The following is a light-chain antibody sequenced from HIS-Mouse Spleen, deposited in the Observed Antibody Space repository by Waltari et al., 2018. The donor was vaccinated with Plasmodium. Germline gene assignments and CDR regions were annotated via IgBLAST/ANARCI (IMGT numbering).Light chain of an antibody. J-gene: IGLJ3*02. CDR3: QAWGSSTAWV. CDR1: KLGDKY. Sequence: SYELTQPPSVSVSPGQTASITCSGDKLGDKYACWYQQKPGQSPVLVIYQDSKRPSGIPERFSGSNSGNTATLTISGTQAMDEADYYGQAWGSSTAWVFGGGTKLTVL. CDR2: QDS. V-gene: IGLV3-1*01.